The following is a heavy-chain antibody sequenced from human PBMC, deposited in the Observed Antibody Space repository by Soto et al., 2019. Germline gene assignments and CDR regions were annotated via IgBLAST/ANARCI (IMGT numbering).Heavy chain of an antibody. CDR2: ISGSGGST. J-gene: IGHJ4*02. CDR3: AKAPYYDFWSGYLDY. CDR1: GFTFSSYA. V-gene: IGHV3-23*01. Sequence: EVQLLESGGGLVQPGGSLRLSCAASGFTFSSYAMSWVRQAPGKGLEWVSAISGSGGSTYYADSVKGRFTISRDNSKSTLYLQMNSLRAEDTAVYYCAKAPYYDFWSGYLDYWGQGTLVTVSS. D-gene: IGHD3-3*01.